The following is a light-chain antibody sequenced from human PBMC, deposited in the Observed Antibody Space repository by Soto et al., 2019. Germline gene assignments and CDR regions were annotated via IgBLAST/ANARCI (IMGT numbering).Light chain of an antibody. V-gene: IGKV3-20*01. Sequence: EIVLTQSPGTLSLSPGERATLSCRASQSVSSSYLAWYQQKPGQAPRLPIYGASSRATGIPDRFSGSGSGTDFPLTISRLEPEDFAVYYCRQYGSSPSGALTFGGGTKVEIK. CDR2: GAS. CDR3: RQYGSSPSGALT. CDR1: QSVSSSY. J-gene: IGKJ4*01.